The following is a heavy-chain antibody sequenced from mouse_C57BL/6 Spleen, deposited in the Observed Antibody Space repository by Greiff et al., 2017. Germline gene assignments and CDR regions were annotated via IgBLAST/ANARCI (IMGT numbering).Heavy chain of an antibody. J-gene: IGHJ3*01. Sequence: EVQGVESGGDLVKPGGSLKLSCAASGFTFSSYGMSWVRQTPDKRLAWVATISSGGSYTYYPASVKGRFTISRDNAKNTLYLQMSSLKSEDTAMYYCARHQRGRGFAYWGQGTLVTVSA. D-gene: IGHD4-1*02. CDR2: ISSGGSYT. CDR3: ARHQRGRGFAY. V-gene: IGHV5-6*01. CDR1: GFTFSSYG.